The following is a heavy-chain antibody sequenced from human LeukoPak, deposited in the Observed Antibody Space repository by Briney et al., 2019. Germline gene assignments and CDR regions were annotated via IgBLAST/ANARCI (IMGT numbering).Heavy chain of an antibody. CDR1: GYTFTDYY. D-gene: IGHD6-19*01. Sequence: ASVTVSFKSSGYTFTDYYIHWLRHPPGHGPEWMGWIYPNNDATFYAQKFQGRVMMTTDASIHTTYMELTSLRSDDTAVYYCARDPYPKYSTGWYSNYWGQGTLVTVSS. J-gene: IGHJ4*02. CDR2: IYPNNDAT. V-gene: IGHV1-2*02. CDR3: ARDPYPKYSTGWYSNY.